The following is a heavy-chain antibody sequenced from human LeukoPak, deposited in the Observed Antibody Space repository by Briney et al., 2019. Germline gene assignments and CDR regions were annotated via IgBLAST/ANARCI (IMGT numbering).Heavy chain of an antibody. D-gene: IGHD1-1*01. CDR1: GCTFSSYA. CDR3: ARRERRLRTSAFDT. CDR2: IIPIFGTA. J-gene: IGHJ3*02. Sequence: ASVNVSCKASGCTFSSYAMSWVRQAPGQGLEWMGGIIPIFGTANYAQKFQGRVTITADESTSTAYMELSSLRSEDTAVYYCARRERRLRTSAFDTCGQGTMGTVSS. V-gene: IGHV1-69*13.